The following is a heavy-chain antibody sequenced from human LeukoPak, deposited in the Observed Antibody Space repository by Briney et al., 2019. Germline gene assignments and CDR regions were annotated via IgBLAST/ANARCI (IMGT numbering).Heavy chain of an antibody. CDR3: ARGHYGMDV. CDR2: IKQDGSEK. V-gene: IGHV3-7*01. Sequence: GGSLRLSCAASGFTFSSNWMSWVRQAPGKGLEWVANIKQDGSEKYYVDSVKGRFTISRDNAKNSLYLQMNSLRAEDTAVYYCARGHYGMDVWGQGTTVTVSS. J-gene: IGHJ6*02. CDR1: GFTFSSNW.